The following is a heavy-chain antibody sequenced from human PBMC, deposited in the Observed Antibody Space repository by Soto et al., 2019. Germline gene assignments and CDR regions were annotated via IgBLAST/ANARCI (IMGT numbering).Heavy chain of an antibody. CDR2: IVVGSGNT. CDR3: AAGQVVAGYYYYGMDV. V-gene: IGHV1-58*01. CDR1: GFTFTSSA. Sequence: SVKVSCKASGFTFTSSAVQWVRQARGQRLEWIGWIVVGSGNTNYAQKFQERVTITRDMSTSTAYMELSSLRSEDTAVYYCAAGQVVAGYYYYGMDVWGQGTTVTVSS. D-gene: IGHD2-15*01. J-gene: IGHJ6*02.